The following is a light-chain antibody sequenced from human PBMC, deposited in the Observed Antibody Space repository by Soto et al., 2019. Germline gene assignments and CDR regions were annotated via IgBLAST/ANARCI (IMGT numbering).Light chain of an antibody. J-gene: IGKJ1*01. V-gene: IGKV1-5*01. CDR2: DAS. Sequence: IQMTQSPSTLSASVGDRVTITCRTSQSISSWLAWYQQKPGKAPKLLIYDASSLESGGPSRFSGSGSGTEFTLTISSLQPDDFATYYCQQYNSYSTWTFGQGTKVDIK. CDR1: QSISSW. CDR3: QQYNSYSTWT.